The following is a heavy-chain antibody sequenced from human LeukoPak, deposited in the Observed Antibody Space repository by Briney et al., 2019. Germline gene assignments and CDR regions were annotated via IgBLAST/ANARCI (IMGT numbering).Heavy chain of an antibody. V-gene: IGHV4-38-2*02. CDR1: GYSISSGYY. Sequence: PSETLSLTCTVSGYSISSGYYWGWIRQPPGKGLEWIGSIYHSGSTYYNPSLKSRVTISVDTSKNQFSLKLSSVTAADTAVYYCARAPGGIAVAGTLYYYYYYMDVWGKGTTVTVSS. CDR3: ARAPGGIAVAGTLYYYYYYMDV. J-gene: IGHJ6*03. CDR2: IYHSGST. D-gene: IGHD6-19*01.